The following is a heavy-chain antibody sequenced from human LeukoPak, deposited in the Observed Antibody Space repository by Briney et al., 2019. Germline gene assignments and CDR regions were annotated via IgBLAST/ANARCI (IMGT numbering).Heavy chain of an antibody. J-gene: IGHJ6*03. Sequence: SETLSLTCTVSGGSIGSYYWSWIRQPPGKGLEWIGYIYYSGSTNYNPSLKSRVTISVDTSKNQFSLKLSSVAAADTAVYYCARRDCSSTSCLGFGYYYYMDVWGKGTTVTVSS. CDR3: ARRDCSSTSCLGFGYYYYMDV. V-gene: IGHV4-59*01. D-gene: IGHD2-2*01. CDR1: GGSIGSYY. CDR2: IYYSGST.